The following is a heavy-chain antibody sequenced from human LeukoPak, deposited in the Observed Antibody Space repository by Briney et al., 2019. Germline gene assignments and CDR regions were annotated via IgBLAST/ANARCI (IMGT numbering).Heavy chain of an antibody. CDR3: AGLHFAAAEEFDP. Sequence: SETLSLTCTVSGGSLSGHWWSWIRQPPGKGLEWIGYIFYSGNTKYNPSLNTRVTISVDTSKNQFSPNLSSVTAADTAVYYCAGLHFAAAEEFDPWGQGTLVTVSS. V-gene: IGHV4-59*08. CDR2: IFYSGNT. D-gene: IGHD6-13*01. CDR1: GGSLSGHW. J-gene: IGHJ5*02.